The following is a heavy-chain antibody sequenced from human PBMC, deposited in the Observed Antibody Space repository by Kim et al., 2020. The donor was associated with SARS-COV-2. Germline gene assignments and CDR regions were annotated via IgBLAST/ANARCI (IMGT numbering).Heavy chain of an antibody. J-gene: IGHJ4*02. V-gene: IGHV1-69*04. D-gene: IGHD6-13*01. CDR3: ARGAYSSSPDY. Sequence: NYAQKLQGRVTITADKSTSKAYMELSSLRSEDTAVYYCARGAYSSSPDYWGQGTLVTVSS.